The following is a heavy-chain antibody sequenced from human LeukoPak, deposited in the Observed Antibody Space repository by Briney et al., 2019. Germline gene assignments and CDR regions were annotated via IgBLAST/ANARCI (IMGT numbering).Heavy chain of an antibody. CDR3: ARGPYSSGWYGRVSAFDI. Sequence: SETLSLTCAVYGGSFSGYYWSWIRQPPGKGLEWIGEINHSGSTNCNPSLKSRVTISVDTSKNQFSLKLSSVTAADTAVYYCARGPYSSGWYGRVSAFDIWGQGTMVTVSS. CDR1: GGSFSGYY. D-gene: IGHD6-19*01. J-gene: IGHJ3*02. V-gene: IGHV4-34*01. CDR2: INHSGST.